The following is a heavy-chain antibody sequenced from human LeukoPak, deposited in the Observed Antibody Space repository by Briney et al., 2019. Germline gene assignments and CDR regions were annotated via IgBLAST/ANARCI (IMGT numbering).Heavy chain of an antibody. CDR1: GFTVSSNY. CDR2: IYSSGST. J-gene: IGHJ4*02. D-gene: IGHD3-22*01. Sequence: GGSLRLSCAASGFTVSSNYMSWVRQAPGKGLEWVSVIYSSGSTHYADSVKGRFTISRDNSKNTLYLQMNSLRAEDTAVYYCASGISSGYTFDYWGQGTLVTVSS. CDR3: ASGISSGYTFDY. V-gene: IGHV3-66*01.